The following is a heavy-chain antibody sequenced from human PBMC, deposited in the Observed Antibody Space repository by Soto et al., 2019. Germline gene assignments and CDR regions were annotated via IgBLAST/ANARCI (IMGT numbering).Heavy chain of an antibody. Sequence: GPSVKVSCKASGGTFSSYAISWVRQAPGQGLEWMGGIIPIFGTANYAQKFQGRVTITADESTSTAYMELSSLRSEDTAVYYCARERSYDSSGYYYYWGQGTLVTVSS. J-gene: IGHJ4*02. CDR1: GGTFSSYA. D-gene: IGHD3-22*01. CDR2: IIPIFGTA. CDR3: ARERSYDSSGYYYY. V-gene: IGHV1-69*13.